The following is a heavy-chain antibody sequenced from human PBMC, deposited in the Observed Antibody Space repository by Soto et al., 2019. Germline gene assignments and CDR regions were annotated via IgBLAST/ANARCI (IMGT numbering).Heavy chain of an antibody. CDR1: GFTFSTYA. D-gene: IGHD6-13*01. Sequence: GSLRLSCAASGFTFSTYAMGWVRQAPGKGLEWVSGISANGGGTYYADYVKGRFTISRDNSKNTQYLQMNSLRAEDTAVYYCAKTDSSSWYDWFDPWGQGTLVTVSS. J-gene: IGHJ5*02. V-gene: IGHV3-23*01. CDR3: AKTDSSSWYDWFDP. CDR2: ISANGGGT.